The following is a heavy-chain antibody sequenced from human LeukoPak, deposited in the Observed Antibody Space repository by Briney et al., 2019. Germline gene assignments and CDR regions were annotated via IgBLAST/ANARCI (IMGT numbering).Heavy chain of an antibody. CDR1: GGSISSSSYY. D-gene: IGHD3-22*01. V-gene: IGHV4-30-4*08. CDR3: ARTYYYDSSGLPGTGWFDP. J-gene: IGHJ5*02. CDR2: IYYSGST. Sequence: SETLSLTCTVSGGSISSSSYYWGWIRQPPGKGLEWIGYIYYSGSTYYNPSLKSRVTISVDMSKNQFSLKLSSVTAADTAVYYCARTYYYDSSGLPGTGWFDPWGQGTLVTVSS.